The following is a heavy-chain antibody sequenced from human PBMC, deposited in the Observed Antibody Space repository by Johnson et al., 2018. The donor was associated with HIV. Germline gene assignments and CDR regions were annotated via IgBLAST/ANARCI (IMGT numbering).Heavy chain of an antibody. V-gene: IGHV3-30*03. CDR2: ISYDGSNK. CDR3: ARALTTDAFDI. J-gene: IGHJ3*02. D-gene: IGHD4-17*01. Sequence: VQLVESGGGVVQPGRSLRLSCAASGFTFSSYGMHWVRQAPGKGLEWVAVISYDGSNKYYADSVKGRFTISRDNSKNTLYLQMNSLRAEDTAVYYCARALTTDAFDIWGQGTMVTVSS. CDR1: GFTFSSYG.